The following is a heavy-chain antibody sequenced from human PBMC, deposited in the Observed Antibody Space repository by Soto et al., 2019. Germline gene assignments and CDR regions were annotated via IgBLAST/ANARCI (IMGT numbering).Heavy chain of an antibody. V-gene: IGHV1-18*01. CDR3: ARGRYGDY. CDR2: ISAHNGNT. Sequence: QVHLVQSGAEVKKPGASVKVSCKGSGYDFTTYGITWVQQAPGQGLEWMAWISAHNGNTDYAQKLQGRVTVTRETSTSTAYMELRSLRSDDTAMYYCARGRYGDYWGQGALVTVSS. D-gene: IGHD1-1*01. J-gene: IGHJ4*02. CDR1: GYDFTTYG.